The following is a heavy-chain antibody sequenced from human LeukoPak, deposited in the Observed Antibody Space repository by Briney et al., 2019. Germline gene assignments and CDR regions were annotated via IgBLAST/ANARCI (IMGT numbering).Heavy chain of an antibody. Sequence: GGSLTLSCAASGIILSSYWMSWVRQAPGKGLEWVANIKQGGSEKWYVDSVKGRFTISRDNAKNSLYLQMSSLRVEDTAVYYCAREFRSGYNSRWFDYWGQGTLVTVSS. CDR3: AREFRSGYNSRWFDY. J-gene: IGHJ5*01. D-gene: IGHD6-19*01. V-gene: IGHV3-7*01. CDR2: IKQGGSEK. CDR1: GIILSSYW.